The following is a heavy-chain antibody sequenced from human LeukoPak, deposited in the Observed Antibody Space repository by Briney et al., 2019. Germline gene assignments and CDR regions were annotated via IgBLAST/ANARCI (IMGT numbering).Heavy chain of an antibody. J-gene: IGHJ4*02. CDR3: ARRGGYSGYEYDY. CDR1: GGSFSGYY. V-gene: IGHV4-34*01. D-gene: IGHD5-12*01. CDR2: INHSGST. Sequence: PSETLSLTCAVYGGSFSGYYWSWIRQPPGKGLEWIGEINHSGSTNYNPSPKSRVTISVDTSKNQFSLKLSSVTAADTAVYYCARRGGYSGYEYDYWGQGTLVTVSS.